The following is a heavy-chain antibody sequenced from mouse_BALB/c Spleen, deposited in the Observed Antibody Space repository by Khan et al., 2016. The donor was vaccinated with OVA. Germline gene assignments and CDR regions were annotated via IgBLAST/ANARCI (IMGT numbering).Heavy chain of an antibody. J-gene: IGHJ2*01. CDR3: ASRIRYYYSSRFEAYYFDY. CDR1: GYSITSDYA. D-gene: IGHD1-1*01. Sequence: VQLKESGPGLVKPSQSLSLTCTVTGYSITSDYAWNWIRQFPGNKLEWMGYISYSGDTAYNPSLKSRISITRDTSKNQFFLQLNSVTTEDTATXYWASRIRYYYSSRFEAYYFDYWGQGTTLTVAS. CDR2: ISYSGDT. V-gene: IGHV3-2*02.